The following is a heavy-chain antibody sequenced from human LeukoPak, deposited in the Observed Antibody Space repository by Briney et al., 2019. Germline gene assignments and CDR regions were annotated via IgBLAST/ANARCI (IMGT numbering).Heavy chain of an antibody. Sequence: ASVKVSCKSSRYTLSDYVMHWVRQAPAQGLEWVGWIYAKEGGTNYAQKFQGRVTMTRDTSISTAYMELSRLISHDTAVYYWVREYPGGSRDGFDVWGQGTMVTVSS. CDR1: RYTLSDYV. CDR3: VREYPGGSRDGFDV. D-gene: IGHD2-15*01. J-gene: IGHJ3*01. V-gene: IGHV1-2*02. CDR2: IYAKEGGT.